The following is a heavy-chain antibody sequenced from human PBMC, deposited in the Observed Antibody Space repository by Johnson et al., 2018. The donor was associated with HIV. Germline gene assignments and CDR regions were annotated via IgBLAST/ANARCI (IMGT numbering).Heavy chain of an antibody. Sequence: QEKLVESGGGVVQPGRSLRLSCSASGFSFNDYAMHWVRQAPGKGLEWVAVISFDGGAIYYADSVEGRFTISRDNSRDTLYLQMNSLRPEDSAVYYCATLWFGEVSVYDAFDVWGQGTMVTVSS. V-gene: IGHV3-30-3*01. CDR1: GFSFNDYA. CDR2: ISFDGGAI. D-gene: IGHD3-10*01. J-gene: IGHJ3*01. CDR3: ATLWFGEVSVYDAFDV.